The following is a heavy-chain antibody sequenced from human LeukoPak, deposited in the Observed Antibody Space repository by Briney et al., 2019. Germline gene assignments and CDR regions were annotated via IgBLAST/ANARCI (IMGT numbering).Heavy chain of an antibody. D-gene: IGHD2-15*01. J-gene: IGHJ1*01. Sequence: GESLKISCKGSGYSFTSYWIGWVRQMPGKGLEWMGIIYPGDSDTRYSPSFQGQVNISADKSISTAYLQWSSLKASDTAMYYCARWCSGGSCQDYFQHWGQGTLVTVSS. CDR2: IYPGDSDT. CDR3: ARWCSGGSCQDYFQH. CDR1: GYSFTSYW. V-gene: IGHV5-51*01.